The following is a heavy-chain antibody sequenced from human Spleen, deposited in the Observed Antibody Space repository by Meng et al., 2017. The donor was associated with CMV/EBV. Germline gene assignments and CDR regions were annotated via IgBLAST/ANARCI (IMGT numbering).Heavy chain of an antibody. CDR1: GFSFSSYW. D-gene: IGHD1-26*01. CDR2: IKQDGSGK. Sequence: GGSLRLSCTVSGFSFSSYWMSWVRQAPGKGLEWVANIKQDGSGKYYVDSVRGRFTISRDTAKNSLYLQMNSLRVDDTAVYYCAREGGMGELHYWGQGTLVTVSS. V-gene: IGHV3-7*01. J-gene: IGHJ4*02. CDR3: AREGGMGELHY.